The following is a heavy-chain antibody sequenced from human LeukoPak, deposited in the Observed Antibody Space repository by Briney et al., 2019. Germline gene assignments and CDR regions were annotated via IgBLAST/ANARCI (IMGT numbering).Heavy chain of an antibody. V-gene: IGHV3-21*01. J-gene: IGHJ3*02. CDR1: GFTFSSYS. D-gene: IGHD6-6*01. CDR2: ISSSSSYI. CDR3: ARSSSVPPDAFDI. Sequence: GGSLRLSCSASGFTFSSYSMNWVRQAPGKGLEWVSSISSSSSYIYYADSVKGRFTISRDNAKNSLYLQMNSLRAEDTAVYYCARSSSVPPDAFDIWGQGTMVTVSS.